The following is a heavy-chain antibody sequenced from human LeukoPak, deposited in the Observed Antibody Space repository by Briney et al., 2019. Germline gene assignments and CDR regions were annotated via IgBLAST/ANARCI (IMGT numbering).Heavy chain of an antibody. CDR1: GGSISSSSYY. CDR3: ARDRPNYDSSGYYLHFGY. J-gene: IGHJ4*02. V-gene: IGHV4-39*07. D-gene: IGHD3-22*01. CDR2: IYYSGST. Sequence: SETLSLTCTVSGGSISSSSYYWGWIRQPPGKGLEWIGSIYYSGSTYYNPSLKSRVTISVDTSKNQFSLKLSSVTAADTAVYYCARDRPNYDSSGYYLHFGYWGQGTLVTVSS.